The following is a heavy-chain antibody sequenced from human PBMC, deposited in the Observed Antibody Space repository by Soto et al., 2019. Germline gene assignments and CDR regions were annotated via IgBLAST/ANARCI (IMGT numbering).Heavy chain of an antibody. CDR3: ARGKYLGRAAAGDY. CDR2: IIPIFGTA. D-gene: IGHD6-13*01. CDR1: GGTFSSYA. Sequence: QVQLVQSGAEVKKPGSSVKVSCKASGGTFSSYAISWVRQAPGQGLEWMGGIIPIFGTANYAQKFQGRVTITADESKNTAYMELRSLRSEDTAVSYCARGKYLGRAAAGDYWGQGTLVTVSS. J-gene: IGHJ4*02. V-gene: IGHV1-69*12.